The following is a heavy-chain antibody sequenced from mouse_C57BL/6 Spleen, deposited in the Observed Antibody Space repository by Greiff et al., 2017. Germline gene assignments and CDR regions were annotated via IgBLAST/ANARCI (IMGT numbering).Heavy chain of an antibody. CDR2: LHPTSGCT. D-gene: IGHD4-1*01. Sequence: QVQLQQPGAELVKPGASVKLSCKASGYTFTSYWMHWVKQRPGQGLEWIGMLHPTSGCTNYNQKFKSKATLTVDKSSSTAYMQLSSLTSEDSAVYYCARWGNWDSNYFDYWGQGTPLTVSA. CDR1: GYTFTSYW. CDR3: ARWGNWDSNYFDY. J-gene: IGHJ2*01. V-gene: IGHV1-64*01.